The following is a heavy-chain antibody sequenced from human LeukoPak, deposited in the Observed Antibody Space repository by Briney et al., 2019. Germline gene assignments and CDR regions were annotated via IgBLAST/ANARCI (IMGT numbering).Heavy chain of an antibody. CDR2: INSKTDGGTT. V-gene: IGHV3-15*01. D-gene: IGHD6-19*01. CDR3: TTGQWLVRNY. J-gene: IGHJ4*02. Sequence: GGSLRLSCAASGFTLSNAWMTWVRQAPGKGLEWVGRINSKTDGGTTDYAAPVKGRFTISRDDSKNTVYLQMNSLKTEDTAVYYCTTGQWLVRNYWGQGTLVIVSS. CDR1: GFTLSNAW.